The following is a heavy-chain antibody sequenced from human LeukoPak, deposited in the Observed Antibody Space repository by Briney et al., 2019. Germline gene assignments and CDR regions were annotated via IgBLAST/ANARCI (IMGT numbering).Heavy chain of an antibody. Sequence: ASVKVSCKASGYTFTGYYMHWVRQAPGQGLEWMGWINPNSGGTKYAQKFQGRVTMTTDTSTSTAYMELRSLRSDDTAVYYCARDRYYDILTGYYTPFDYWGQGTLVTVSS. J-gene: IGHJ4*02. CDR2: INPNSGGT. CDR1: GYTFTGYY. CDR3: ARDRYYDILTGYYTPFDY. V-gene: IGHV1-2*02. D-gene: IGHD3-9*01.